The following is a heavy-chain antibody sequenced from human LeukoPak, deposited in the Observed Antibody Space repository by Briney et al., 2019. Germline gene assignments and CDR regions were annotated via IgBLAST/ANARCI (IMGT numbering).Heavy chain of an antibody. Sequence: GGSPRLSCAASGFTFNSHDMHWVRQAPGKGLEWVAFIRYEGSNKYYADSVKGRFPISRDNSKNTLYLQMNSLRAEDTAMYYCAKAERGAFDIWGQGTMVIVSS. J-gene: IGHJ3*02. D-gene: IGHD1-1*01. CDR2: IRYEGSNK. CDR1: GFTFNSHD. V-gene: IGHV3-30*02. CDR3: AKAERGAFDI.